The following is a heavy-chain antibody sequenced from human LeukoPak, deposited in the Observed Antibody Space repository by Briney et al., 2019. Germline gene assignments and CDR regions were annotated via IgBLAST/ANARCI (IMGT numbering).Heavy chain of an antibody. CDR1: GFIFSDYY. J-gene: IGHJ4*02. Sequence: GGSLRLSCAASGFIFSDYYMSWIRQAPGKGLEWVSYIITSGSESTIYYTDSVKGRFTISRDNAKNSLYLQMISLRAEDRAVYYCARDLRPNYYDSSAYSFDYWGQGTLATVSS. V-gene: IGHV3-11*01. D-gene: IGHD3-22*01. CDR2: IITSGSESTI. CDR3: ARDLRPNYYDSSAYSFDY.